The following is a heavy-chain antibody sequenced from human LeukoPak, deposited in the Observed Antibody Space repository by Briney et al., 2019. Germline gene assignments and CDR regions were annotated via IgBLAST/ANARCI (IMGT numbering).Heavy chain of an antibody. D-gene: IGHD2-8*01. CDR3: AAATGYCTNGVCSNDY. CDR1: GFTFTSPA. CDR2: IVVGSGNT. J-gene: IGHJ4*02. Sequence: GASVTVSCKASGFTFTSPAVQWVRQARGQRLEWIGWIVVGSGNTNYAQKFQERVTITRDMSTSTAYMELSSLRSEDTAVYYCAAATGYCTNGVCSNDYWGQGTLVTVSS. V-gene: IGHV1-58*01.